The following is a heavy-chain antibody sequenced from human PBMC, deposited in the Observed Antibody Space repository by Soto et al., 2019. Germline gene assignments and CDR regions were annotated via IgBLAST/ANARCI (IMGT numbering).Heavy chain of an antibody. V-gene: IGHV4-34*01. CDR1: GGSFSGYY. J-gene: IGHJ4*02. CDR3: ARKGHYYGSGSYYPY. D-gene: IGHD3-10*01. CDR2: INHSGST. Sequence: QVQLQQWGAGLLKPSETLSLTCAVYGGSFSGYYWSWIRQPPGKGLEWIGEINHSGSTNYTPSLKSRVTISVDTSKNQFSLKLCSVTAADTAVYYCARKGHYYGSGSYYPYWGQGTLVTVSS.